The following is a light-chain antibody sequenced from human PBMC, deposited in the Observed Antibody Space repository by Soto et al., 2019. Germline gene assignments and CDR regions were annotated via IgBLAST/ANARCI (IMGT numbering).Light chain of an antibody. CDR1: SSDVGGYHY. CDR2: EVS. J-gene: IGLJ1*01. CDR3: SSYAGSNNLYV. V-gene: IGLV2-8*01. Sequence: QSALTQPPSASGSPGQSVTISCTGTSSDVGGYHYVSWYQQHPGKAPKLMIYEVSKRPSGVPDRFSGSKSGNTASLTVSGLHAEDEADYYCSSYAGSNNLYVFGTGTKVTVL.